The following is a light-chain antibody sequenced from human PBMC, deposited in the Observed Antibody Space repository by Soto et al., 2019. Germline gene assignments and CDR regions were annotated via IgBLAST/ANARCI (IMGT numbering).Light chain of an antibody. Sequence: SYELAQPPSVSVSPGQTASITCSADKLGEKYASWYQQKPGQSPVLIIYQDIKRPSGVPERFSGSNSGNTATLTISGTQAMDEADYYCQAWDINTVVFGGGTQLTVL. CDR3: QAWDINTVV. CDR1: KLGEKY. CDR2: QDI. J-gene: IGLJ3*02. V-gene: IGLV3-1*01.